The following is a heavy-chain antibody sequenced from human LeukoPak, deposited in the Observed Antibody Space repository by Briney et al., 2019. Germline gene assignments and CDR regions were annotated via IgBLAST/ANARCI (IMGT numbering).Heavy chain of an antibody. CDR3: ARDLGPTGWFDP. V-gene: IGHV1-2*02. J-gene: IGHJ5*02. CDR2: INPNSGGT. CDR1: GFTFSSYG. Sequence: GGSLRLSCAASGFTFSSYGMHWVRQAPGHGLEWMGWINPNSGGTNYAQKFQGRVTMTRDTSISTAYMELSRLRSDDTAVYYCARDLGPTGWFDPWGQGTLVTVSS. D-gene: IGHD7-27*01.